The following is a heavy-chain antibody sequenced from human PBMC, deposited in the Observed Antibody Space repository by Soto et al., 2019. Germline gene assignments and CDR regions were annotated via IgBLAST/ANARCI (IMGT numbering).Heavy chain of an antibody. D-gene: IGHD6-19*01. Sequence: SETLSLTCTVSGASMNNYYWSWIRQPPGKGLEWIGYIYYSGSTNYNPSLESRVTISVDTSKNQFSLKLSSVTAADTAVYYCPRGAREADYYSGMDVWGQGTTVTVSS. CDR2: IYYSGST. V-gene: IGHV4-59*12. CDR3: PRGAREADYYSGMDV. CDR1: GASMNNYY. J-gene: IGHJ6*02.